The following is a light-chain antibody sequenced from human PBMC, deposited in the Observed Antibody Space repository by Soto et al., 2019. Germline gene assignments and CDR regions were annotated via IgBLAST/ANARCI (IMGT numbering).Light chain of an antibody. CDR1: QSVSSN. Sequence: EIVMTQSPATLSVSPGERATLSCRASQSVSSNLAWYQQKPGQAPRLLIYGASTRATGIPARFSGSGSGTEVTLTIGGLQSEDFAVYYCQQYNKWAFTSGPGTKVDIK. CDR2: GAS. V-gene: IGKV3-15*01. J-gene: IGKJ3*01. CDR3: QQYNKWAFT.